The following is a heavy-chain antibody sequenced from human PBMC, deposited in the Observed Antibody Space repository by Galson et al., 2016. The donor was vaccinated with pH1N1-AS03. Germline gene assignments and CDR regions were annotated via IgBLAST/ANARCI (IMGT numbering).Heavy chain of an antibody. CDR2: TNPDSGNT. D-gene: IGHD2-15*01. V-gene: IGHV1-8*03. J-gene: IGHJ5*02. Sequence: SVKVSCKASGYTFTTYDINWVRQAPGQGLVWMGWTNPDSGNTGYAPSFQGRVTITRDTSISTAYMELSSLRSEDTAVYYCARGVVDCSGPACSGTLRFDPWGQETLVTVSS. CDR1: GYTFTTYD. CDR3: ARGVVDCSGPACSGTLRFDP.